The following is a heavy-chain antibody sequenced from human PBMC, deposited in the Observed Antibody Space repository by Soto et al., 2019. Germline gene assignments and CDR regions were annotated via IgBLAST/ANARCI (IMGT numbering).Heavy chain of an antibody. CDR2: IYSGGST. CDR1: GFTVSSNY. V-gene: IGHV3-53*01. D-gene: IGHD2-2*03. CDR3: ARAHRMDDYYYGMDV. J-gene: IGHJ6*02. Sequence: HPGGSLRLSCAASGFTVSSNYMSWVRQAPGKGLEWVSVIYSGGSTYYADSVKGRFTISRDNSKNTLYLQMNGLRAEDTAVYYCARAHRMDDYYYGMDVWGQGTTVTVSS.